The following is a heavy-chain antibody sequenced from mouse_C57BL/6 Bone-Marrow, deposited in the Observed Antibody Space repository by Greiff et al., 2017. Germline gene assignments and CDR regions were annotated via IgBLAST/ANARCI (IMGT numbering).Heavy chain of an antibody. CDR2: ISDGGSYT. D-gene: IGHD2-1*01. Sequence: EVQLVESGGGLVKPGGSLKLSCAASGFTFSSYAMSWVRQTPEKRLEWVATISDGGSYTYYPDNVKGRFTISRDNAKNNLYLQMSHLKSEDTAMYYCARGGYGNYDYWGQGTTLTVSS. V-gene: IGHV5-4*01. J-gene: IGHJ2*01. CDR1: GFTFSSYA. CDR3: ARGGYGNYDY.